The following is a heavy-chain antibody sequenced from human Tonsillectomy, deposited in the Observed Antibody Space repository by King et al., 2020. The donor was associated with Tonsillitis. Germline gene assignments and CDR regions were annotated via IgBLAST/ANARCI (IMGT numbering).Heavy chain of an antibody. CDR1: GFTFSSYG. V-gene: IGHV3-33*08. CDR2: IWYDGSIK. D-gene: IGHD3-22*01. Sequence: VQLVESGGGVVQPGRSLRLSCAASGFTFSSYGMHWVRQAPGKGLEWVAVIWYDGSIKYYADSVKGRFTISRDNSKNTLYLQMNSLRAEDTAVYYCAREYYYDSSGYSWGQGTLVTVSS. J-gene: IGHJ5*02. CDR3: AREYYYDSSGYS.